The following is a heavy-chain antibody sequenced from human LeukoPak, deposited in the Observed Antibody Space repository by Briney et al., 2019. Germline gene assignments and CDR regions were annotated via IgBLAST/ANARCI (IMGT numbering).Heavy chain of an antibody. Sequence: PGGSLRLSCAASGCTFSSYSMNWVRQAPGKGLEWVSFISSGSSYIYYGDSVKGRFTISRDNAKKSLYLQMNSLRAEDTAVYFCARSFYDSSGYPNFDYWGQGTLVTVSS. D-gene: IGHD3-22*01. J-gene: IGHJ4*02. CDR1: GCTFSSYS. CDR2: ISSGSSYI. CDR3: ARSFYDSSGYPNFDY. V-gene: IGHV3-21*01.